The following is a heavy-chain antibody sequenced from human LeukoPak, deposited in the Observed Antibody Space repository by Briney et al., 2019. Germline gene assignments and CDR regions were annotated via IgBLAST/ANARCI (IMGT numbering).Heavy chain of an antibody. CDR1: GYTFTGYY. CDR2: INPNSGGT. D-gene: IGHD3-16*02. J-gene: IGHJ2*01. CDR3: ARGPVKENWYFDL. Sequence: ASVKVSCTASGYTFTGYYMHWVRQAPGQGLEWMGWINPNSGGTNYAQKFQGRVTMTRDTSISTAYMELSRLRSDDTAVYYCARGPVKENWYFDLWGRGTLVTVSS. V-gene: IGHV1-2*02.